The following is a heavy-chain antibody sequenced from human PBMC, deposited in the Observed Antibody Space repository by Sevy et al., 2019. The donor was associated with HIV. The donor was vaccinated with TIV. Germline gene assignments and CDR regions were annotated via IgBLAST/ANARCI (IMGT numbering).Heavy chain of an antibody. CDR1: GGSFSGYY. D-gene: IGHD2-2*01. CDR2: INQSGST. CDR3: ARHCTGTSCSHAFDI. J-gene: IGHJ3*02. V-gene: IGHV4-34*01. Sequence: SETLSLTCAVYGGSFSGYYWSWLRQPPGKGLEWIGEINQSGSTNYNPSLKSQVTISVDTSKNQFSLRLGSVTAADTAVYYCARHCTGTSCSHAFDIWGQGTMVTVSS.